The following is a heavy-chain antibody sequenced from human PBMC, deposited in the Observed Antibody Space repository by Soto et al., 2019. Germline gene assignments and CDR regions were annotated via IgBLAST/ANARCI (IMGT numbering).Heavy chain of an antibody. CDR3: ARLVGYGDYYPIKSYYYYGMDV. Sequence: ESGGGLVKPGGSLRLSCAASGFTFSSYSMNWVRQDPGKGLEWVSSISSSSSYIYYADSVKGRFTISRDNAKNSLYLQMNSLRAEDTAVYYCARLVGYGDYYPIKSYYYYGMDVWGQGTTVTVSS. CDR1: GFTFSSYS. V-gene: IGHV3-21*01. D-gene: IGHD4-17*01. CDR2: ISSSSSYI. J-gene: IGHJ6*02.